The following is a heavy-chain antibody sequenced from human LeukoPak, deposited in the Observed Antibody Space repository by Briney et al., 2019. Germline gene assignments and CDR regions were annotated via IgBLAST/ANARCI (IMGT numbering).Heavy chain of an antibody. D-gene: IGHD3-3*01. CDR1: GGSISSYY. CDR2: IYYSGST. V-gene: IGHV4-59*01. J-gene: IGHJ5*02. CDR3: ARVHYDFWSGFRFNWFDP. Sequence: SETLSLTCTVSGGSISSYYWSWIRQPPGKGLEWIGYIYYSGSTNYNPSLKSRVTISVDTSKNQFSLKLSSVTAADTAVYYCARVHYDFWSGFRFNWFDPWGQGTLVTVSS.